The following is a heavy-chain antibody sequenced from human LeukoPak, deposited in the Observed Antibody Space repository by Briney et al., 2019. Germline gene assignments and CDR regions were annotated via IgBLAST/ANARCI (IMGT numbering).Heavy chain of an antibody. Sequence: GGSLRLSCEASGFTFSSYWMHWVRQTPGKGLMWVARIKSDGSTIYADSVQGRFTISRDNAKNMVYLQMNSLRDDDTAIYYCTRAITYFYGSVTYDWFDSWGQGTRVTVSS. J-gene: IGHJ5*01. D-gene: IGHD3-10*01. CDR2: IKSDGST. V-gene: IGHV3-74*01. CDR1: GFTFSSYW. CDR3: TRAITYFYGSVTYDWFDS.